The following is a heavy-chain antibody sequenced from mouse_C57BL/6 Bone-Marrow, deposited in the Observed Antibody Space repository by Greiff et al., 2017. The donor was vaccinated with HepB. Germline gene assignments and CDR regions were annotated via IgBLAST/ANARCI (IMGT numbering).Heavy chain of an antibody. CDR3: ARGGGLRRDFDY. J-gene: IGHJ2*01. Sequence: QVQLQQSGAELVRPGTSVKVPCKASGYAFTNYLIEWVKQRPGQGLEWIGVINPGSGGTNYNEKFKGKATLTADKSSSTAYMQLSSLTSEDSAVYFCARGGGLRRDFDYWGQGTTLTVSS. D-gene: IGHD2-4*01. V-gene: IGHV1-54*01. CDR1: GYAFTNYL. CDR2: INPGSGGT.